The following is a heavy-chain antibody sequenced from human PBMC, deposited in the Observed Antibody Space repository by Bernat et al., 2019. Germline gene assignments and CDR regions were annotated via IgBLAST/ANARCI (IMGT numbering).Heavy chain of an antibody. Sequence: EVQLLESGGGLVQPGGSLRLSCAASGFTFSSYAMSWVRQAPGKGLEWVSAISGSGGSTYYADSVKGRFTISRDNSKNTLYLQMNSLRAEDTAVYYCAKYTGYSSSWYILGFDYWGQGTLVTVSS. D-gene: IGHD6-13*01. CDR1: GFTFSSYA. V-gene: IGHV3-23*01. CDR2: ISGSGGST. J-gene: IGHJ4*02. CDR3: AKYTGYSSSWYILGFDY.